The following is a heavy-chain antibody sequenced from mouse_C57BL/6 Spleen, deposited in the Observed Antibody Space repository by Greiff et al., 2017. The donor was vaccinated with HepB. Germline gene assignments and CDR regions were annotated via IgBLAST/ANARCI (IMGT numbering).Heavy chain of an antibody. Sequence: DVMLVESGGDLVKPGGSLKLSCAASGFTFSSYGMSWVRQTPDKRLEWVATISSGGSYTYYPDSVKGRFTISRDNAKDTLYLQMSSLKSEDTDMYYCARRGGSSYDFDYWGQGTTLTVSS. CDR2: ISSGGSYT. D-gene: IGHD1-1*01. CDR3: ARRGGSSYDFDY. CDR1: GFTFSSYG. V-gene: IGHV5-6*02. J-gene: IGHJ2*01.